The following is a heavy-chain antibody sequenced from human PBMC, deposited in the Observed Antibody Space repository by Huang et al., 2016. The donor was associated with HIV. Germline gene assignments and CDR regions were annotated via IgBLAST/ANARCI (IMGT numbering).Heavy chain of an antibody. Sequence: QVQLVQSGAEVKKPGSSVKVSCKASGDTFSSYAISWIRQAPGQGLAGMGGIIPIFSTANYAHKFQGRGTITADESTSTAYMELSSLTSEDTAVYYCAREADQTAVHGTYFDFWGQGTLVTVSS. CDR2: IIPIFSTA. CDR3: AREADQTAVHGTYFDF. CDR1: GDTFSSYA. J-gene: IGHJ4*02. D-gene: IGHD1-1*01. V-gene: IGHV1-69*13.